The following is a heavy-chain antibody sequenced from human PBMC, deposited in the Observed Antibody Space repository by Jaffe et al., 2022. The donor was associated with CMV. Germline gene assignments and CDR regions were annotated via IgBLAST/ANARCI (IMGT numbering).Heavy chain of an antibody. D-gene: IGHD3-22*01. V-gene: IGHV1-69*01. CDR3: ARSRGGSGYVRYYYYYGMDV. CDR1: GGTFSSYA. Sequence: QVQLVQSGAEVKKPGSSVKVSCKASGGTFSSYAISWVRQAPGQGLEWMGGIIPIFGTANYAQKFQGRVTITADESTSTAYMELSSLRSEDTAVYYCARSRGGSGYVRYYYYYGMDVWGQGTTVTVSS. J-gene: IGHJ6*02. CDR2: IIPIFGTA.